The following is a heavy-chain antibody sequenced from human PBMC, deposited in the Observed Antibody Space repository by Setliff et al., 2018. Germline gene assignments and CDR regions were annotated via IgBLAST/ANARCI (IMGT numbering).Heavy chain of an antibody. CDR2: IYTCWST. CDR3: ARMSGFQYMDV. J-gene: IGHJ6*03. D-gene: IGHD3-3*01. V-gene: IGHV4-61*09. CDR1: GDPMSSRRYY. Sequence: PSETLSLTCTVSGDPMSSRRYYWAWIRQPAGKGLEWIGQIYTCWSTNYNPSLKSRVTISLDTSNNQFSLSLSSVTAADTAVYYCARMSGFQYMDVWGKGTTVTVSS.